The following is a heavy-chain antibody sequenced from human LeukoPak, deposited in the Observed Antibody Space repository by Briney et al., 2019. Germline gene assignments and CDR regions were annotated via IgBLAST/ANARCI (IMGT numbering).Heavy chain of an antibody. Sequence: GGSLRLSCAASGFTFSGSALHWVRQASGKGLEWVGRIRSKAHSYATAYAASVKGRFTISRDDSKNTAYLQMNSLKTEDTAVYYCTRHGGRDYYDSSEDAFDIWGQGTMVIVSS. CDR2: IRSKAHSYAT. CDR3: TRHGGRDYYDSSEDAFDI. J-gene: IGHJ3*02. V-gene: IGHV3-73*01. CDR1: GFTFSGSA. D-gene: IGHD3-22*01.